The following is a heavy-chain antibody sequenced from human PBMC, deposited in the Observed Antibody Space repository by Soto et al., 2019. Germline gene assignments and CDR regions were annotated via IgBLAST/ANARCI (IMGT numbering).Heavy chain of an antibody. D-gene: IGHD4-17*01. Sequence: EVQLVESGGGLVQPGGSLRLSCAASGFTFSSYAMHWVRQAPGKGLEYVSAISSNGGSTYYANSVKGRFTISRDNSKNTLYLQMGSLRAEDMAVYYCAVDTVTGDYWGQGTLVTVSS. V-gene: IGHV3-64*01. CDR3: AVDTVTGDY. CDR2: ISSNGGST. CDR1: GFTFSSYA. J-gene: IGHJ4*02.